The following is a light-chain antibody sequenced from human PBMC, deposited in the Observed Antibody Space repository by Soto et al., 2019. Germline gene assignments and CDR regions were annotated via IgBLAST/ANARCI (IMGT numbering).Light chain of an antibody. V-gene: IGKV1-33*01. CDR3: QQYDNLPFT. J-gene: IGKJ4*01. CDR2: DAS. Sequence: DIQMTQSPSSLSASVGDRVTITCQASQDISNYLNWYQQKPGKAHKLLIYDASNLETGVPSRFSGSGSGTDFTFTISSLQPEDIATSYCQQYDNLPFTFGGGTKVEIK. CDR1: QDISNY.